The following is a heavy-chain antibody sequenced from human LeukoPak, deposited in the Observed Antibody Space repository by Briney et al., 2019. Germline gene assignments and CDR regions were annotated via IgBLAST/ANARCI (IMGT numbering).Heavy chain of an antibody. CDR2: IYYSGST. CDR3: ARVRDCSSTSCYPLDAFDI. J-gene: IGHJ3*02. D-gene: IGHD2-2*01. V-gene: IGHV4-59*01. Sequence: SETLSLTCAVSGGSISSYYWSWIRQPPGKGLEWNGYIYYSGSTNYNPSLKSRVTISVDTSKNQFSLKLSSVTAADTAVYYCARVRDCSSTSCYPLDAFDIWGQGTMVTVS. CDR1: GGSISSYY.